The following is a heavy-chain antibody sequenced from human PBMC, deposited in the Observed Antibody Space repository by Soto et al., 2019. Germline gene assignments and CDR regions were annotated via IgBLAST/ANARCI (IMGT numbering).Heavy chain of an antibody. D-gene: IGHD6-19*01. Sequence: QVQLVESGGGMVQPGRSLRLSCAASGFTFSSYAMHWVRQAPGKGLEWVAAISYDGTNKYYADSVKGRFTISRDNSMNTLYLQMNSLRPEDTAVYYCARALAVAGSGPDYWGQGTLVTVSS. CDR3: ARALAVAGSGPDY. V-gene: IGHV3-30*04. CDR1: GFTFSSYA. J-gene: IGHJ4*02. CDR2: ISYDGTNK.